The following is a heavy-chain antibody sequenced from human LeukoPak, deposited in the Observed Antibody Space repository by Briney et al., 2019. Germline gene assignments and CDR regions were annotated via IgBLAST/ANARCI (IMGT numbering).Heavy chain of an antibody. CDR3: ARDSGYSSGWDLDY. J-gene: IGHJ4*02. CDR1: GGTFSSYA. CDR2: IIPIFGTA. V-gene: IGHV1-69*13. Sequence: GASVKVSCKASGGTFSSYAISWVRQAPGQGLEWMGGIIPIFGTANYAQKFQGRVTITADESTSTAYMELSRLRSDDTAVYYCARDSGYSSGWDLDYWGQGTLVTVSS. D-gene: IGHD6-19*01.